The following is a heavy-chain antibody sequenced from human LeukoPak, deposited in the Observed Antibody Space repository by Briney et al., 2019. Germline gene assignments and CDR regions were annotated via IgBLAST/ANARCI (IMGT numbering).Heavy chain of an antibody. J-gene: IGHJ4*02. V-gene: IGHV4-39*01. CDR2: IYYSGST. D-gene: IGHD1-26*01. CDR3: ARAVGATRPNYFDY. Sequence: KSSETLSLTCTVSGGSISSSSYYWGWIRQPPGKGLEWIGSIYYSGSTYYNPSLKSRVTISVDTSKNQFSLKLSSVTAADTAVYYCARAVGATRPNYFDYWGQGTLVTVSS. CDR1: GGSISSSSYY.